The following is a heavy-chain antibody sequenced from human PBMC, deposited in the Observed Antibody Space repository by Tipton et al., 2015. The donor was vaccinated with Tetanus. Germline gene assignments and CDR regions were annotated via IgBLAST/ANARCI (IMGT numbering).Heavy chain of an antibody. J-gene: IGHJ3*02. D-gene: IGHD3-3*01. CDR1: GYSFTSYW. CDR2: IYPGDSDT. V-gene: IGHV5-51*01. Sequence: VQLVQSGAEEKKPGESLKISCKGSGYSFTSYWIGWVRQMPGKGLEWMGIIYPGDSDTSYSPTFQVQVTISADESISTAYLQWSSMEATDTAIYYCARAVGAIFGVADDAFVIWGQGTMVTVSS. CDR3: ARAVGAIFGVADDAFVI.